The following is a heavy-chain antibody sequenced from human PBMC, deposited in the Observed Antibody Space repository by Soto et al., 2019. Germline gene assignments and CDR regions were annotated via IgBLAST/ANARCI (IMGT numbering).Heavy chain of an antibody. V-gene: IGHV1-18*01. CDR2: ISAYNGNR. CDR1: GYTFTSYG. J-gene: IGHJ4*02. D-gene: IGHD1-26*01. Sequence: RASVKVSCKASGYTFTSYGLSWVRQAPGQGLEWMGWISAYNGNRNYAQKVKGRVTMTTDTSTNTAYMELRSLRSDDTAVYYCARDQVGATGDYWGQGTLVTVSS. CDR3: ARDQVGATGDY.